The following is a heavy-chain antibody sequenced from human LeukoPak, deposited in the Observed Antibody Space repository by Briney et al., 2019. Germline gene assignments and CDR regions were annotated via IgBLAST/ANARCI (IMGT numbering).Heavy chain of an antibody. V-gene: IGHV3-33*01. D-gene: IGHD6-13*01. Sequence: PGRSLRLSCAASGLTFSSYGMHWVRQAPGKGLEWVAVIWYDGSNKYYADSVKGRFTISRDNSKNTLYLQMNSLRAEDTAVYYCARLAKLRIAAAALGYWGQGTLVTVSS. J-gene: IGHJ4*02. CDR2: IWYDGSNK. CDR1: GLTFSSYG. CDR3: ARLAKLRIAAAALGY.